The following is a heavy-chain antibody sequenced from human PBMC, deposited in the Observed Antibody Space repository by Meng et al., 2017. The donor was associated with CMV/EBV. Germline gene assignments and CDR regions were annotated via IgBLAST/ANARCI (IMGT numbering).Heavy chain of an antibody. D-gene: IGHD4-11*01. Sequence: ASVKVSCKASGYTFTSHGISWVRQAPGQGLEWMGWISAYNGNTNYAQKLQGRVTMTTDTSTSTAYMELRSLRSDDTAVYYCARDLEDYSRFDPWGQGTLVTVSS. V-gene: IGHV1-18*01. CDR3: ARDLEDYSRFDP. J-gene: IGHJ5*02. CDR1: GYTFTSHG. CDR2: ISAYNGNT.